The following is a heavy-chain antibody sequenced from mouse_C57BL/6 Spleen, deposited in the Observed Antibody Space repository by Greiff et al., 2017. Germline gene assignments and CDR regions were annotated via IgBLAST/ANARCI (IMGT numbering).Heavy chain of an antibody. Sequence: EVQRVESEGGLVQPGSSMKLSCTASGFTFSDYYMAWVRQVPEKGLEWVANINYDGSSTYYLDSLKSRFIISRDNAKNILYLQMSSLKSEDTATYYCARSGGLRRGYAIDYWGQGTSVTVSS. CDR3: ARSGGLRRGYAIDY. V-gene: IGHV5-16*01. CDR1: GFTFSDYY. CDR2: INYDGSST. J-gene: IGHJ4*01. D-gene: IGHD2-2*01.